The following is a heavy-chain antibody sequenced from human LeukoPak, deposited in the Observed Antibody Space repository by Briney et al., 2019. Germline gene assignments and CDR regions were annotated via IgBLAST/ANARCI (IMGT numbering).Heavy chain of an antibody. J-gene: IGHJ6*03. CDR3: ARRVYGSGSYYNAPDYYYYYMDV. D-gene: IGHD3-10*01. Sequence: GESLKISCXGSGYSFTSYWIGWVRQMPGKGLQWMGIIYPGDSDTRYSPSFQGQVTISADKSISTAYLQWSSLKASDTAMYYCARRVYGSGSYYNAPDYYYYYMDVWGKGTTVTVSS. CDR2: IYPGDSDT. V-gene: IGHV5-51*01. CDR1: GYSFTSYW.